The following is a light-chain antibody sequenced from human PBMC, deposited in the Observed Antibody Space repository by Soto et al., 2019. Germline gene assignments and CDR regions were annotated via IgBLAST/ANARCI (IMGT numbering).Light chain of an antibody. V-gene: IGKV3-11*01. CDR3: QRRSNWPIT. CDR1: QSVSSY. J-gene: IGKJ4*01. CDR2: DAS. Sequence: EIVLTQSPATLSLSPGERATISCRASQSVSSYLAWYQQKPGQAPRLLIYDASNRATGIPARFSGSGSGTDFTSNICSLEPEDIAVDYCQRRSNWPITFGGGNKVEIK.